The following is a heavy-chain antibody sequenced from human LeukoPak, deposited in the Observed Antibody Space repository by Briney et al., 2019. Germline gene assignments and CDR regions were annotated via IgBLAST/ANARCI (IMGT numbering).Heavy chain of an antibody. CDR1: GGSISSYY. V-gene: IGHV4-59*12. J-gene: IGHJ6*02. CDR3: ARDQSAAKYYYYGMDV. CDR2: IYYSGST. D-gene: IGHD2-2*01. Sequence: PSETLSLTCTVSGGSISSYYWSWIRQPPGKGLEWIGYIYYSGSTNYNPSLKSRVTISVDTSKNQFSLKLSSVTAADTAVYYCARDQSAAKYYYYGMDVWGQGTTVTVSS.